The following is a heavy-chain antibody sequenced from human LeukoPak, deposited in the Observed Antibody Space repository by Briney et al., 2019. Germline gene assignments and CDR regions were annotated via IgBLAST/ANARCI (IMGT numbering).Heavy chain of an antibody. D-gene: IGHD2-15*01. CDR1: GFTFSTYW. V-gene: IGHV3-7*01. CDR3: ARGIVVVVGASDHFDY. Sequence: GGSLRLSCVASGFTFSTYWMNWVRQAPGKGLEPVGTISPDGSDKYYVDSVKGRFTISRDNTKTSLYLQINSLRADDTALYFCARGIVVVVGASDHFDYWGQGTLITVSS. CDR2: ISPDGSDK. J-gene: IGHJ4*02.